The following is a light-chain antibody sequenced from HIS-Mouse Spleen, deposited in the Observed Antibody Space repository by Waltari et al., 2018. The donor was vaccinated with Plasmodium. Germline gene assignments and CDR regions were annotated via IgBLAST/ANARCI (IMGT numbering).Light chain of an antibody. CDR1: ALPKKY. CDR2: EDS. Sequence: SYDLTQPPSVSVSPGQPARITCSGDALPKKYPYLYQQKSGQAPVLVIYEDSKRPSGIPERFSGSSSGTMATLTISGAQVEDEADYYCYSTDSSGNHRVFGGGTKLTVL. V-gene: IGLV3-10*01. CDR3: YSTDSSGNHRV. J-gene: IGLJ3*02.